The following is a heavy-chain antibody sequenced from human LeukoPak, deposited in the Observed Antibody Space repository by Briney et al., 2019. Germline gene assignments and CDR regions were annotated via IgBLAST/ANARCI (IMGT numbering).Heavy chain of an antibody. CDR3: ATSDSSGYTPRFDY. J-gene: IGHJ4*02. V-gene: IGHV4-34*01. Sequence: SETLSLTCAVYGGSFSGYYWSWIRQPPGKGLEWIGEINHSGSTNYNPSLKSRVTISVDTSKNQFSLKLSSVTAADTAVYYCATSDSSGYTPRFDYWGQGTLVTVSS. D-gene: IGHD3-22*01. CDR1: GGSFSGYY. CDR2: INHSGST.